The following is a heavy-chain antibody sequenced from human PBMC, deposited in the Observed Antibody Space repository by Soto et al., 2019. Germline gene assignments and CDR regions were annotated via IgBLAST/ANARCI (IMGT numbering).Heavy chain of an antibody. CDR1: GYTFTDYD. D-gene: IGHD2-2*01. CDR2: VSPNSGNT. V-gene: IGHV1-8*01. Sequence: ASVKVSCKASGYTFTDYDINWVRQAPGQGLEWMGWVSPNSGNTVYAQKFQDRVTMTRDTSISTAYMELSNLRFEDSAMYYCARGRFYSETSTWFAFWGQGTPVAVSS. J-gene: IGHJ5*01. CDR3: ARGRFYSETSTWFAF.